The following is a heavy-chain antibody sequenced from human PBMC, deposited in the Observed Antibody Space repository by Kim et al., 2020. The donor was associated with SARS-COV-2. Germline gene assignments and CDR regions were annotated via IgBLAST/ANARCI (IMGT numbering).Heavy chain of an antibody. CDR3: AGDRRPTYYDSSGSGVDY. J-gene: IGHJ4*02. CDR1: GYTFTSYY. Sequence: ASVKVSCKASGYTFTSYYMHWVRQAPGQGLEWMGIINPSGGSTSYAQKFQGRVTMTRDTSTSTVYMELSSLRSEDTAVYYCAGDRRPTYYDSSGSGVDYWGQGTLVTVSS. CDR2: INPSGGST. D-gene: IGHD3-22*01. V-gene: IGHV1-46*01.